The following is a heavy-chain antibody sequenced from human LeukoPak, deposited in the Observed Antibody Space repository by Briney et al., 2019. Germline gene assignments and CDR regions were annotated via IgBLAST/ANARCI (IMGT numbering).Heavy chain of an antibody. V-gene: IGHV3-53*01. CDR1: GFTVSSYH. CDR3: ARGSRVTTRLDAFDI. D-gene: IGHD4-17*01. CDR2: IYSGGSI. J-gene: IGHJ3*02. Sequence: GGSLRLSCAASGFTVSSYHMSWVRQAPGKGLEWVSTIYSGGSIYYADSVKGRFTISRDNSKNTLYLQINSLRAEDTAVYYRARGSRVTTRLDAFDIWGQGTMVTVSS.